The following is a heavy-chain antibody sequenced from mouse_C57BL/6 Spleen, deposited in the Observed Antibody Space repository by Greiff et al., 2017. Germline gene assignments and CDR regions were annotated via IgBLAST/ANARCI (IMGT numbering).Heavy chain of an antibody. D-gene: IGHD2-5*01. V-gene: IGHV1-72*01. CDR1: GYTFTSYW. CDR3: ARRVYYSNRDWYFDV. CDR2: IDPNSGGT. Sequence: QVQLQQPGAELVKPGASVKLSCKASGYTFTSYWMHWVKQRRGRGLEWIGRIDPNSGGTKYNEKFKSKATLTVDKPSSTAYMQLSSLTPEDSAVYYCARRVYYSNRDWYFDVWGTGTTVTVSS. J-gene: IGHJ1*03.